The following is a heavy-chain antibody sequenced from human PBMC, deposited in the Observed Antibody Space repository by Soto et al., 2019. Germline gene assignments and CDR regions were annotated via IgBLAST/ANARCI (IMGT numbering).Heavy chain of an antibody. CDR1: GFTFSSYW. CDR3: ARVSILWFGEHGNWFDP. J-gene: IGHJ5*02. V-gene: IGHV3-74*01. Sequence: GGSLRLSCAASGFTFSSYWMHWVRQAPGKGLVWVSRINSDGSSTSYADSVKGRFTISRDNAKNTLYLQMNSLRAEDTAVYYCARVSILWFGEHGNWFDPWGQGTRVTVSS. CDR2: INSDGSST. D-gene: IGHD3-10*01.